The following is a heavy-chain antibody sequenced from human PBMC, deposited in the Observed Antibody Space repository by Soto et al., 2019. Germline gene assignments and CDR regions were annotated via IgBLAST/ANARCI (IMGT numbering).Heavy chain of an antibody. J-gene: IGHJ5*01. CDR2: IHYSGST. CDR1: SGSVRRGETY. Sequence: SETLSLTCNVSSGSVRRGETYWSWIRQSPGNGLEWIGYIHYSGSTYYNPSLRSRVTMSLDMSKNQFSLQLSSVTAADTAVYFCARGDSSGYDDSWFDSWGQGTLVTVSS. CDR3: ARGDSSGYDDSWFDS. V-gene: IGHV4-30-4*01. D-gene: IGHD3-22*01.